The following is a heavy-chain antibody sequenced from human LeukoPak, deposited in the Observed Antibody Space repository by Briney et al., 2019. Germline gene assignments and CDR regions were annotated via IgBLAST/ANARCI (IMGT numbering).Heavy chain of an antibody. V-gene: IGHV4-39*01. CDR2: IFYSGNT. CDR1: GGSISSSSYY. Sequence: SETLSLTCTVSGGSISSSSYYWGWIRQPPGKGLEWIGSIFYSGNTYYNPSLKSRVTISVDTSKNQFSLKLSSVTAADTAVYYCARAPSGQWLAYYFDYWGQGTLVTVSS. CDR3: ARAPSGQWLAYYFDY. D-gene: IGHD6-19*01. J-gene: IGHJ4*02.